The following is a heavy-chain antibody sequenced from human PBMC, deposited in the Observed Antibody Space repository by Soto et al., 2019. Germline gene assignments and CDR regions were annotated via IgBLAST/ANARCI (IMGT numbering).Heavy chain of an antibody. D-gene: IGHD6-13*01. V-gene: IGHV4-30-2*01. CDR2: IYHSGST. J-gene: IGHJ5*02. Sequence: QLQLQESGSGLVKPSQTLSLTCAVSGASISSGGYSWSWIRQPPGKGLEWIGYIYHSGSTQYNPSLKSRVPISVDRSNNQFSLKLSSVPAADTAVYYCARGHASSPNWFDPWGQGTLVTVSS. CDR1: GASISSGGYS. CDR3: ARGHASSPNWFDP.